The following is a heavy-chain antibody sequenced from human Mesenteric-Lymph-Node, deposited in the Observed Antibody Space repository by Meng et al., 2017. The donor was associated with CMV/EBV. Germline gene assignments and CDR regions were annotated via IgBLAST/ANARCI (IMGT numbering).Heavy chain of an antibody. CDR2: IYHSGTT. D-gene: IGHD3-10*01. Sequence: VSGVSISSSNWWSWVRQPPGKGLEWIGEIYHSGTTNYNPSLKSRVTISVDKSKNHFSLNLSSVTAADTAVYYCASRNYYASGSPDYWGQGTLVTVSS. CDR1: GVSISSSNW. J-gene: IGHJ4*02. CDR3: ASRNYYASGSPDY. V-gene: IGHV4-4*02.